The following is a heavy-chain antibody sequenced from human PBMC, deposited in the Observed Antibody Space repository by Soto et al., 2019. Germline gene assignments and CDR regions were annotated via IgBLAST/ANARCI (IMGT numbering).Heavy chain of an antibody. CDR2: IRSKAYGGTT. D-gene: IGHD6-13*01. J-gene: IGHJ4*02. CDR3: ARDLYTGNTHSWSSTFDY. Sequence: PGGSLRLSCTASGFTFGDYAMSWFRQAPGKGLEWVGFIRSKAYGGTTEYAASVKGRFTISRDNARNTLYLQMNSLRADDTAVYYCARDLYTGNTHSWSSTFDYWGQGALVTVSS. CDR1: GFTFGDYA. V-gene: IGHV3-49*03.